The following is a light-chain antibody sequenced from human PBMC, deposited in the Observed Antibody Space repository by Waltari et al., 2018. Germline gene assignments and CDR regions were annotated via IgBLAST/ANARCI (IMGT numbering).Light chain of an antibody. CDR1: QNIYSN. CDR3: QHYYDKPYS. J-gene: IGKJ2*03. Sequence: IQMTQSPSALSASVGDRVTISCRASQNIYSNLAWYQQKPGKAPKLLIYAASSLQSGIPSRFSGSGSGTDFTLIISSLQPEDSAVYYCQHYYDKPYSFGQGTKVEIK. V-gene: IGKV1-6*01. CDR2: AAS.